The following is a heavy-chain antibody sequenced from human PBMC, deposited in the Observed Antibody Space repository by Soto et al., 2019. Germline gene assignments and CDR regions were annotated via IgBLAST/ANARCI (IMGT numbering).Heavy chain of an antibody. CDR1: GGSFSGYY. CDR2: INHSGST. D-gene: IGHD3-3*01. Sequence: SETLSLTCAVYGGSFSGYYWSWIRQPPGKGLEWIGEINHSGSTNYNPSLKSRVTIPVDTSKNQFSLTLSSVTAADTAVYYCARGFLEWLLSEYYYYYGMDVWGQGTTVTVSS. V-gene: IGHV4-34*01. CDR3: ARGFLEWLLSEYYYYYGMDV. J-gene: IGHJ6*02.